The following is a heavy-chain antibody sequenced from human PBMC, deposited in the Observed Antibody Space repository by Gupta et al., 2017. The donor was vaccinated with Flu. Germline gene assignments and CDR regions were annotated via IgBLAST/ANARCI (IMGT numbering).Heavy chain of an antibody. D-gene: IGHD6-19*01. V-gene: IGHV3-23*01. J-gene: IGHJ1*01. Sequence: EVQLLESGGGLVQPGGSLRLSCAASGFTFSSYAMSWVRQAPGKGLEWVSAISGSGGSTYYADSVKGRFTISRDNSKNTLYLQMNSLRAEDTAVYYCAKSRDRGSGWYGRYFQHWGQGTLVTVSS. CDR3: AKSRDRGSGWYGRYFQH. CDR1: GFTFSSYA. CDR2: ISGSGGST.